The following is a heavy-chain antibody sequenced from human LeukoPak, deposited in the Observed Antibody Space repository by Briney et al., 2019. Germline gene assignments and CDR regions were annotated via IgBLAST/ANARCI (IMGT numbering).Heavy chain of an antibody. CDR2: ISWNSGSI. V-gene: IGHV3-9*01. CDR3: AKDEAYDFWSGPQSY. J-gene: IGHJ4*02. CDR1: GFTFDDYA. Sequence: PGGSLRLSCAASGFTFDDYAMHWVRHAPGKGLEWVSSISWNSGSIGYADSVKGRFTISRDNAKNSLYLQMNSLRAEDTALYYCAKDEAYDFWSGPQSYWGQGTLVTVSS. D-gene: IGHD3-3*01.